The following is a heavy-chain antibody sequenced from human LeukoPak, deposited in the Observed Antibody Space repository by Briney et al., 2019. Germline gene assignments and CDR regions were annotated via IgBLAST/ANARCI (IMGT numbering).Heavy chain of an antibody. Sequence: PGGSLRLSCAASGFTFSSYWMSWVRQAPGKGLEWVANIKQDGSEKYYVDSVKGRFTISRDNAKNSLYLQMNSLRVEDTAVYYCATEISMIRGIIELDPWGQGTLVTVSS. CDR1: GFTFSSYW. J-gene: IGHJ5*02. V-gene: IGHV3-7*01. CDR3: ATEISMIRGIIELDP. CDR2: IKQDGSEK. D-gene: IGHD3-10*01.